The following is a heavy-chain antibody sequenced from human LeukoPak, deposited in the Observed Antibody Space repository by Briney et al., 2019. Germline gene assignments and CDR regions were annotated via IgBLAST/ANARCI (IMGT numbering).Heavy chain of an antibody. CDR3: AKATGYGDYIDY. Sequence: GGSLRLSCAASGFTFSSYGMHWVRQAPGKGLEWVAVISYDGSNKYYADSVKGRFTISRDNSKNTLYLQMNSLRAEDMAVYYCAKATGYGDYIDYWGQGTLVTVSS. CDR1: GFTFSSYG. J-gene: IGHJ4*02. CDR2: ISYDGSNK. D-gene: IGHD4-17*01. V-gene: IGHV3-30*18.